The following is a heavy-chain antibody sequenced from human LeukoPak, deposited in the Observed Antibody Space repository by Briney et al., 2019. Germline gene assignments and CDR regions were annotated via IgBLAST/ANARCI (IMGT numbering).Heavy chain of an antibody. J-gene: IGHJ6*03. CDR2: ITSSSTTI. V-gene: IGHV3-48*04. CDR1: GFTFSSYN. D-gene: IGHD3-22*01. CDR3: ARVQGTYYYERTYYMDV. Sequence: GGSLRLSCAASGFTFSSYNMNWVRQAPGKGLEWVSYITSSSTTIYYADSVKGRFTISRDNARNSLYLQMNSPRAEDTAVYYCARVQGTYYYERTYYMDVWGKGATVTVSS.